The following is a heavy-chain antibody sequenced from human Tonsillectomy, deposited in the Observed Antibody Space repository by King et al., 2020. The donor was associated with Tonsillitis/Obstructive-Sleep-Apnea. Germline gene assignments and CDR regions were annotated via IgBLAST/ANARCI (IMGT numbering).Heavy chain of an antibody. CDR2: ISFDGTNK. Sequence: VQLVESGGGVVQPGRSLRLSYAASAFTFSYYAMHWVRQAPGKGLEWVAVISFDGTNKYYADSVKGRFTISRDNSKNTLSLQMSSLRTDDTALYYCVRDGGSLVAGTNYFDYWGQGTLVTVSS. CDR1: AFTFSYYA. D-gene: IGHD1-26*01. CDR3: VRDGGSLVAGTNYFDY. V-gene: IGHV3-30*04. J-gene: IGHJ4*02.